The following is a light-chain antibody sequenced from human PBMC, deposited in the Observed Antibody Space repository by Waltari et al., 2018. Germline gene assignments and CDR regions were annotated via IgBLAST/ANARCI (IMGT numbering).Light chain of an antibody. J-gene: IGLJ1*01. Sequence: QSALTQPASVSESPGQSITISCTGDSSDVDTYNLVSWYQQHPGKAPKLIIYEVSKLPSGVSDRFSATKSGNTASLTISGLQVEDEANYYCCSYAGSSTPGVFGTGTKVTVL. CDR1: SSDVDTYNL. V-gene: IGLV2-23*02. CDR3: CSYAGSSTPGV. CDR2: EVS.